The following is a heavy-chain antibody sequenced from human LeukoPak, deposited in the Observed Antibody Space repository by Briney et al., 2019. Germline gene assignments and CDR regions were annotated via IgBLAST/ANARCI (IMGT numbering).Heavy chain of an antibody. CDR1: GFTFSSYW. V-gene: IGHV3-7*01. J-gene: IGHJ6*03. D-gene: IGHD2-8*02. CDR2: IKQDGSEK. Sequence: GGSLRLSCAASGFTFSSYWMSWVRQAPGKGLERVANIKQDGSEKYYVDSVKGRFTISRDNAKNSLYLQMNSLRAEDTAVYYCAGTGYVSYYYYYMDVWGKGTTVTVSS. CDR3: AGTGYVSYYYYYMDV.